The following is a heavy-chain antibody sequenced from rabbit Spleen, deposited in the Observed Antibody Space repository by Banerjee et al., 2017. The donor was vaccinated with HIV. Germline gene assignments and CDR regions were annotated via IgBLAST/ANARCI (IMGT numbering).Heavy chain of an antibody. CDR1: GFSFSTNA. Sequence: QEQLVESGGGLVQPEGSLTLTCTASGFSFSTNAMCWVRQAPGKGLEWIACIGTGSGSTYYADWAKGRFTISKTSSTTVTLQMTSLTAADTATYFCARGIDVWRGSGVAFYFNLWGQGTLVTVS. V-gene: IGHV1S45*01. CDR3: ARGIDVWRGSGVAFYFNL. J-gene: IGHJ4*01. CDR2: IGTGSGST. D-gene: IGHD1-1*01.